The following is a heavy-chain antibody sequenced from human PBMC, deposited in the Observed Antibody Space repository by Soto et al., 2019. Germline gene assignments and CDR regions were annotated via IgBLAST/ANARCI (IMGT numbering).Heavy chain of an antibody. CDR2: IYYSGST. CDR1: GGSISSGGYY. CDR3: ARVGPRRCSSTSCYGGALDY. V-gene: IGHV4-31*03. J-gene: IGHJ4*02. D-gene: IGHD2-2*01. Sequence: TSETLSLTCTVSGGSISSGGYYWSWIRQHPGKGLEWIGYIYYSGSTYYNPSLKSRVTISVDTSKNQFSLKLSSVTAADTAVYYCARVGPRRCSSTSCYGGALDYWGQGTLVTVSS.